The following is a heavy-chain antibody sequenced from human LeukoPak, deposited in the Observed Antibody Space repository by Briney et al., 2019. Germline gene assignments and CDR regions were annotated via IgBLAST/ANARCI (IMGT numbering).Heavy chain of an antibody. CDR1: GYTFTSYG. V-gene: IGHV1-18*03. D-gene: IGHD2-2*01. Sequence: ASVKVSCKASGYTFTSYGITWVQQAPGQGLEWMGWISGYNGNANYAQKLQGRVTMTTDTSTSTAYMELRSVRSDDMAVYYCASSAAPAAKKLASEFWGQGTLVTVSS. J-gene: IGHJ4*02. CDR3: ASSAAPAAKKLASEF. CDR2: ISGYNGNA.